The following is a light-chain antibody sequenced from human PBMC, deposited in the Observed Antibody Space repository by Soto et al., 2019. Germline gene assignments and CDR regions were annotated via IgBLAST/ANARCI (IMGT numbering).Light chain of an antibody. V-gene: IGKV3-15*01. J-gene: IGKJ4*01. CDR1: QSVSSN. CDR3: QQYTNCPLT. Sequence: MKLPPAVLSGSTGEGASLSCMASQSVSSNLAWYQQKPGQGPRLLIYGASTRATGIPARFSGSGSGTEFTLTISSLQSEDFAVYNCQQYTNCPLTFGGGSMV. CDR2: GAS.